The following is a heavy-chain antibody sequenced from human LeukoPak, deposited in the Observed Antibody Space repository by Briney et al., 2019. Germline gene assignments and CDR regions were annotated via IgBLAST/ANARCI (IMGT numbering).Heavy chain of an antibody. CDR2: ISGSGGRT. V-gene: IGHV3-23*01. J-gene: IGHJ3*02. CDR3: AKDIAAAGPDAFDI. CDR1: GLTFSSYA. Sequence: GGSLRPSCAASGLTFSSYAMSWVRQAPGKGLEWVAAISGSGGRTYYANSVKGRYTISRDNSKNALYLQICRLRAEDTAVYYSAKDIAAAGPDAFDICGQGTMVSVSS. D-gene: IGHD6-13*01.